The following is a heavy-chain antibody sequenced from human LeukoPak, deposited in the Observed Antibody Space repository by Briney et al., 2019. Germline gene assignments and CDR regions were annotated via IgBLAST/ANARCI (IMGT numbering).Heavy chain of an antibody. J-gene: IGHJ4*02. V-gene: IGHV1-24*01. CDR2: FDPEDGET. D-gene: IGHD3-10*01. CDR1: GYTLTELS. Sequence: ASVKVSCKVSGYTLTELSMHWVRQAPGKGLEWMGGFDPEDGETIYAQKFQGRVTMTRDMSTSTVYMELSSLRSEDTAVYYCARDRKITMVRGVIITRFDYWGQGTLVTVSS. CDR3: ARDRKITMVRGVIITRFDY.